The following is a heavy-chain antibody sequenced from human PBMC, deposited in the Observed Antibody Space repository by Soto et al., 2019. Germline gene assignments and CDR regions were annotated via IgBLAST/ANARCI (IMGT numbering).Heavy chain of an antibody. CDR3: AHHPYYGLGSYSFDY. CDR1: GFSLSTTGVG. D-gene: IGHD3-10*01. J-gene: IGHJ4*02. Sequence: SGPTLVNPTQTLTLTCTLSGFSLSTTGVGVGWIRQPPGKALEWLALIYWDDDKRYSPSLRSRLTITKDTSKNQVVLTMTYMDPVDTATYYCAHHPYYGLGSYSFDYWGQGTLVTVSS. CDR2: IYWDDDK. V-gene: IGHV2-5*02.